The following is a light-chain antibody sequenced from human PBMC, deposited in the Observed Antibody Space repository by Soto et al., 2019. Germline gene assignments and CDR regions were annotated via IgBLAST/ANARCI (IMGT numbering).Light chain of an antibody. CDR3: QQHNDWPPST. CDR2: GAS. Sequence: ETLLTQSPATLSVSPGERVTLSCRASQSVRDNLAWYQQKPGQAPRLLIYGASTRAPGIPDRFSGSGFGTEFSLTISSLQSADFAVYYCQQHNDWPPSTFGQGTKLDIK. J-gene: IGKJ2*01. CDR1: QSVRDN. V-gene: IGKV3-15*01.